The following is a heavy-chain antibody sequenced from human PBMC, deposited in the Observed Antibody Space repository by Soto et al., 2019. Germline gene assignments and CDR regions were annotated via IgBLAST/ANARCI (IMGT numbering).Heavy chain of an antibody. D-gene: IGHD1-26*01. Sequence: ASVKVSCKASGYTFTSDGISLVRQAPGQGLEWMGWISAYNGNTNYAQKLQGRVTMTTDTSTSTAYMELRSLRSDDTAVYYCARDALQWELLVTAFDIWGQGTMVTVSS. CDR2: ISAYNGNT. J-gene: IGHJ3*02. CDR1: GYTFTSDG. V-gene: IGHV1-18*01. CDR3: ARDALQWELLVTAFDI.